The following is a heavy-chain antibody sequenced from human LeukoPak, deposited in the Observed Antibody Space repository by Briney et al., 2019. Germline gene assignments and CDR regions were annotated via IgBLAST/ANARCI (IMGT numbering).Heavy chain of an antibody. V-gene: IGHV3-23*01. CDR1: GFTFSSYG. Sequence: GGSLRLSCAASGFTFSSYGMSWVRQAPGKGLEWVSAISGSGGSTYYADSVKGRFTISRDNSKNTLYLQMNSLRAEDTAVYYCAKKKVVRGVIWSDLYYLDYWGQGTLVTVSS. CDR2: ISGSGGST. J-gene: IGHJ4*02. D-gene: IGHD3-10*01. CDR3: AKKKVVRGVIWSDLYYLDY.